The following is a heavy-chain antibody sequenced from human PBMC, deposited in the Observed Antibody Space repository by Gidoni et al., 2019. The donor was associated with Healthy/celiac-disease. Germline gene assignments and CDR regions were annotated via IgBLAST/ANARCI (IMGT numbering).Heavy chain of an antibody. CDR3: AKGGAITIFGVPSKQGDWFDP. Sequence: EVQLLESGGGLVQPGGCLRLSCAASGFTFSSYAMSWFRQAPGKGLEWVSAISGSGGSTYYADSVKGRFTISRDNSKNTLYLQMNSLRAEDTAVYYCAKGGAITIFGVPSKQGDWFDPWGQGTLVTVSS. D-gene: IGHD3-3*01. CDR2: ISGSGGST. J-gene: IGHJ5*02. CDR1: GFTFSSYA. V-gene: IGHV3-23*01.